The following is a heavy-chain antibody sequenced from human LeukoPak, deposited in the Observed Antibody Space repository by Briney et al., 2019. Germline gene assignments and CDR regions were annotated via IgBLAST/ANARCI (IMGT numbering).Heavy chain of an antibody. CDR2: IYPGDSDT. J-gene: IGHJ4*02. D-gene: IGHD6-13*01. Sequence: GESQKISCKGSGYSFTSYWSGWVRQMPGKGLEWMGIIYPGDSDTRYSPSFQGQVTISADKSISTAYLQWSSLKAPDTAMYYCARRYSSSWVYYFDYWGQGTLVTVSS. V-gene: IGHV5-51*01. CDR1: GYSFTSYW. CDR3: ARRYSSSWVYYFDY.